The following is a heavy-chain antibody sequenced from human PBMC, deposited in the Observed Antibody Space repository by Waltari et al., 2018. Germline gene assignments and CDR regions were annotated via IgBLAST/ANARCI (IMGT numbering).Heavy chain of an antibody. CDR2: ISHNGGVT. Sequence: EVYLVESGGDLAQQGGSLRLSCEASGFSFSGYVMHWIRRRPGKGLEWVARISHNGGVTTYGDSVRGRFIVSRDNARNTFYLQMNSLGVDDTAVYYCARDRDLTIFDYWGQGIRVTVSS. J-gene: IGHJ4*02. CDR1: GFSFSGYV. V-gene: IGHV3-74*03. D-gene: IGHD2-21*02. CDR3: ARDRDLTIFDY.